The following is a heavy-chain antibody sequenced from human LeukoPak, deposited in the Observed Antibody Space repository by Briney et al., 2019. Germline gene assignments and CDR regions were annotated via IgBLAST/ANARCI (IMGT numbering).Heavy chain of an antibody. CDR2: ISSSSTI. CDR3: VAVVSYDY. J-gene: IGHJ4*02. Sequence: PGGSLRLSCAASGFTFSSYSMNWVRQAPGKGLEWVSYISSSSTIYYADSVKGRFTISRDNAKNSLYLQMNSLRDEDTAVYYCVAVVSYDYWGQGTLVTVSS. D-gene: IGHD5-18*01. CDR1: GFTFSSYS. V-gene: IGHV3-48*02.